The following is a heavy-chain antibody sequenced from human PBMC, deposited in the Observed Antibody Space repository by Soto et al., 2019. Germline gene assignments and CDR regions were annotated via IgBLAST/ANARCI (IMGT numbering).Heavy chain of an antibody. CDR3: AADLVAGSGSLGH. CDR1: GFTFSSRW. J-gene: IGHJ4*02. V-gene: IGHV3-74*01. Sequence: PGGSLSLSCAASGFTFSSRWMHWVRQDPGKGLQWVSRIRHDGADSNYADFVGGRFTISRDNTKNTLHLQMNSLRAEDTAVYFCAADLVAGSGSLGHWGQGTLVTVSS. D-gene: IGHD3-10*01. CDR2: IRHDGADS.